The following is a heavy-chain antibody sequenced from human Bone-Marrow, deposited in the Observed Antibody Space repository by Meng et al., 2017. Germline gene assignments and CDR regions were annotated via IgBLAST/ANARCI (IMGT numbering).Heavy chain of an antibody. V-gene: IGHV3-74*02. Sequence: LVDFGGRYVKPGGSLILSCAASGFTFSNAWLTWVRQAPGKGLVGVSRIDSDGTNTHYADSVKGRFTISRDNAKNTLYLQMNSLRAEDTAVYFCASRSSSYYGGWGQGTLVTVSS. D-gene: IGHD6-13*01. CDR3: ASRSSSYYGG. CDR1: GFTFSNAW. CDR2: IDSDGTNT. J-gene: IGHJ4*02.